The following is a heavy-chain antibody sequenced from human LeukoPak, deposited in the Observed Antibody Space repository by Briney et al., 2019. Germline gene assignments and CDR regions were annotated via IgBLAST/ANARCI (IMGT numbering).Heavy chain of an antibody. Sequence: GGSLRLSCAASGFTFSSYEMNWVRQAPGKGLEWVSYISSSGSTIYYADSVKGRFTISRDNAKNSLYLQMNSLRAEDTAVYYCARDRLWFGEFDYWGQGTLVTVSS. CDR2: ISSSGSTI. CDR1: GFTFSSYE. V-gene: IGHV3-48*03. D-gene: IGHD3-10*01. CDR3: ARDRLWFGEFDY. J-gene: IGHJ4*02.